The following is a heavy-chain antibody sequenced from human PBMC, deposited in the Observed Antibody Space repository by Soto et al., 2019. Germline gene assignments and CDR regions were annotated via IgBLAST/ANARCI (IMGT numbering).Heavy chain of an antibody. Sequence: EVQLVESGGGLVQPGGSLKLSCAASGFTFSGSAMHWVRQASGKGREWVGRIRSKANSYATAYAVSVKGKFTISRDDSRNTAYLQMNSLKSEDTAVYYFARGVYDFCGGHPKGLDYWGQGPVVIVSS. D-gene: IGHD3-3*01. J-gene: IGHJ4*02. CDR2: IRSKANSYAT. CDR3: ARGVYDFCGGHPKGLDY. CDR1: GFTFSGSA. V-gene: IGHV3-73*02.